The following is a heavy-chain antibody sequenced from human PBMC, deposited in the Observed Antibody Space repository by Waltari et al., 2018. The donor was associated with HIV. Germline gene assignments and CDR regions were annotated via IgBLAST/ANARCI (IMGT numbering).Heavy chain of an antibody. J-gene: IGHJ4*02. D-gene: IGHD1-1*01. CDR3: TRAGTSSYFDN. CDR1: GFTFSSYT. Sequence: EVQLLESGGGLVQPGGSLRLSCAASGFTFSSYTMPWLRQAPGKGLEWVSGISDSGGTTSYADSVKGRFTISRDNSKNTLYLQMNSLRAEDTAVYYCTRAGTSSYFDNWGQGTLVTVSS. V-gene: IGHV3-23*01. CDR2: ISDSGGTT.